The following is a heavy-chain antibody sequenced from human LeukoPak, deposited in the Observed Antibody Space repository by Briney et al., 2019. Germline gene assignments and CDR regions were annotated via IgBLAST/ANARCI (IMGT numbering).Heavy chain of an antibody. D-gene: IGHD3-22*01. CDR3: ARVHYYYDSSGYPGY. Sequence: PGRSLRLSCAASGFTFSSYGMHWVRQAPGKGLEWVALIWYDGSNKYYADSVKGRFTISRDNSKNTLYLQMNSLRAEDTAVYYCARVHYYYDSSGYPGYWGQGTLVTVSS. J-gene: IGHJ4*02. CDR1: GFTFSSYG. V-gene: IGHV3-33*01. CDR2: IWYDGSNK.